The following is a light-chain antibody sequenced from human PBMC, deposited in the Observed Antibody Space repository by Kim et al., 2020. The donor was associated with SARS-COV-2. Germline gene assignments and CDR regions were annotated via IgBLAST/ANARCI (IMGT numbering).Light chain of an antibody. CDR1: SSNIGSNY. Sequence: QSVLTQPPSASGTPGQRVTIPCSGSSSNIGSNYVYWYQQLPGTAPKLLIYRNNQRPSGFPDRFSGSKSGTSASLAISGLRSEDEADYYCAAWDDSLSGNWVFGGGTQLTVL. V-gene: IGLV1-47*01. J-gene: IGLJ3*02. CDR3: AAWDDSLSGNWV. CDR2: RNN.